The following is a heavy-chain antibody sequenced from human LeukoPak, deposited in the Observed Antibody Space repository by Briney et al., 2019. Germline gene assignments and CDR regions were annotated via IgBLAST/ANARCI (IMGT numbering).Heavy chain of an antibody. CDR3: AKPGERVDYALRY. J-gene: IGHJ4*02. Sequence: GGSLRLSCAASGFTFSSYAMHWVRQAPGKGLEWVAVISYDGSNKYYADSVKGRFTISRDNSKNTLYLQMNSLRAEDTAVYYCAKPGERVDYALRYWGQGTLVTVSS. V-gene: IGHV3-30-3*02. CDR2: ISYDGSNK. CDR1: GFTFSSYA. D-gene: IGHD2-2*01.